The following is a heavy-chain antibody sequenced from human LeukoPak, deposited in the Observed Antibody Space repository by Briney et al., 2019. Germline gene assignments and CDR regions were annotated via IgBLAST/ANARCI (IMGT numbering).Heavy chain of an antibody. Sequence: GGSLRLSCAVSGFTFSNYYMSWVRQAPGRGLEWVANINQVGTETFYVDSVKGRFTASRDNARNSLYLQMSSLRAEDTAVYYCTQLLLRGPTAWGQGTLVTVSS. CDR1: GFTFSNYY. V-gene: IGHV3-7*01. J-gene: IGHJ4*02. D-gene: IGHD2-15*01. CDR2: INQVGTET. CDR3: TQLLLRGPTA.